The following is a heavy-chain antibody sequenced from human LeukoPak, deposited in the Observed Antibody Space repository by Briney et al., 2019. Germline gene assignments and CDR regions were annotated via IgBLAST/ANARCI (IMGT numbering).Heavy chain of an antibody. J-gene: IGHJ4*02. CDR2: VNPSGGST. CDR3: VRVDPDDYGDY. CDR1: GYTFTSYY. V-gene: IGHV1-46*01. Sequence: ASVKVSCKASGYTFTSYYMHWVRQAPGQGLEWMGIVNPSGGSTSYAQKFQGRVTMTRDTSTSTVYMELSSLRSEDTAVYYCVRVDPDDYGDYWGQGTLVTVSS.